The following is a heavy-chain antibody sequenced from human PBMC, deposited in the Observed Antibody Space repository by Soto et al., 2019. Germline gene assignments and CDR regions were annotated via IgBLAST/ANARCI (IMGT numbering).Heavy chain of an antibody. CDR3: ARKRRPYSSGWYDDY. J-gene: IGHJ4*02. CDR2: ISAYNGNT. D-gene: IGHD6-19*01. V-gene: IGHV1-18*04. CDR1: GYTFTSYG. Sequence: QVQLVQSGAEVKKPGASVKVSCKASGYTFTSYGISWVRQAPGQGLEWMGWISAYNGNTNYAQKLQGRVTMTTDTSTRTAYMELRSLRSDDTAVYYCARKRRPYSSGWYDDYWGQGTLVTVSS.